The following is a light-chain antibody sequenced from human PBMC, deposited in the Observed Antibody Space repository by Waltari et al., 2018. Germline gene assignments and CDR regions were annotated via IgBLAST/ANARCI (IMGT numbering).Light chain of an antibody. CDR2: AAS. J-gene: IGKJ5*01. Sequence: QLTQSPSSLSASVGDRVPITCRASQDSRNDLFWYPQKPGKAPKLLIYAASTLHSGVPSRFSGSGSGTDFTLTISNLQPEDFATYYCQQVKHYPITFGQGTRLEI. V-gene: IGKV1-9*01. CDR1: QDSRND. CDR3: QQVKHYPIT.